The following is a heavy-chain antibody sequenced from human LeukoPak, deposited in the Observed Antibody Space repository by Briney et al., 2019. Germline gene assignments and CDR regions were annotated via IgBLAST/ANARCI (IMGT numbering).Heavy chain of an antibody. V-gene: IGHV3-66*01. Sequence: GGSLRLSCAASGFTVSDNYMVWVRQAPGKGLEWVSIIYSGGSTNYADSVKGRFTISRDNSKNTLYLQMNSLRAEDTAVYYCARAAARYYYGMDVWGQGTTVTVSS. CDR2: IYSGGST. D-gene: IGHD6-13*01. J-gene: IGHJ6*02. CDR1: GFTVSDNY. CDR3: ARAAARYYYGMDV.